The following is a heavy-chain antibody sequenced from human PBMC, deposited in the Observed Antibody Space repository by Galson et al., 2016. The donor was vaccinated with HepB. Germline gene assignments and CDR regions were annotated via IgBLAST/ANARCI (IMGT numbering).Heavy chain of an antibody. D-gene: IGHD3-16*01. CDR2: IYWDDGK. CDR3: ARVLDYNSVWGSFDY. V-gene: IGHV2-5*02. CDR1: GFSLNSGGLG. J-gene: IGHJ4*02. Sequence: PALVKPTQTLTLSCTFSGFSLNSGGLGVGWIRQPPGKALEWLALIYWDDGKRYSPSLKRRLSITKDTSKNLVVLTMTDMDPVDTATYYCARVLDYNSVWGSFDYWGQGTLVTVSS.